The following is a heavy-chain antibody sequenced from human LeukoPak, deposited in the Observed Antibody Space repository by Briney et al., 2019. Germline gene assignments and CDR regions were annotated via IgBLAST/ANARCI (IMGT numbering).Heavy chain of an antibody. CDR3: ARVGRGYSGSYDFDY. CDR2: ISGSSSYI. D-gene: IGHD1-26*01. V-gene: IGHV3-21*01. CDR1: GFTFSSYT. Sequence: GGSLTLSCAASGFTFSSYTMNWVRQAPGKGLEWVSSISGSSSYISYCDAVKGRFTISRDDANISVYLQINILRAECTAVYYCARVGRGYSGSYDFDYWGQGTLVTVSS. J-gene: IGHJ4*02.